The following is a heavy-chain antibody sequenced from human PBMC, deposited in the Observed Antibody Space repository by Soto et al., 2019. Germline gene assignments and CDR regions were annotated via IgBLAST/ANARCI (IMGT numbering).Heavy chain of an antibody. J-gene: IGHJ5*02. CDR2: FDPEDGET. V-gene: IGHV1-24*01. D-gene: IGHD2-21*02. CDR3: ATAYCAGDCYSNWFDP. Sequence: QVQLVQSGAEVKKPGASVKVSCKVSGYTLTELSMHWVREAPGKGLEWMGGFDPEDGETVYAQKFQGRVTMTEDTSTYTAYMELSSLRSEDTAVYYCATAYCAGDCYSNWFDPWIQGTLVTVSS. CDR1: GYTLTELS.